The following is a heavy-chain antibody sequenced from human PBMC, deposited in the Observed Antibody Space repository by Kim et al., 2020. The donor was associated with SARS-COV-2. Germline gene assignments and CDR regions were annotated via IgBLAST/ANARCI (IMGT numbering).Heavy chain of an antibody. V-gene: IGHV4-34*01. D-gene: IGHD5-18*01. CDR2: INHSGST. J-gene: IGHJ6*01. Sequence: SETLSLTCAVYGGSFSGYYWSWIRQPPGKGLEWIGEINHSGSTNYNPSLKSRVTISVDTSKNQFSLKLSSVTAADTAVYYCARGVDTAMVAYYYYYGMDV. CDR3: ARGVDTAMVAYYYYYGMDV. CDR1: GGSFSGYY.